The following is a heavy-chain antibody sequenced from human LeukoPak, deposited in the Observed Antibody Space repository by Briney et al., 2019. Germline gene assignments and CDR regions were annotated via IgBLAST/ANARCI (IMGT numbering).Heavy chain of an antibody. Sequence: GGSLRLSCAASGFTFDDYAMHWVRQAPGKGLEWVSGISWNSGSIGYADSVKGRFTISRDNAKNSLYLQMNSLRAEDTALYYCAKDIGRGSGVVDYWGQGTLVTVSS. V-gene: IGHV3-9*01. CDR1: GFTFDDYA. CDR3: AKDIGRGSGVVDY. D-gene: IGHD3-10*01. J-gene: IGHJ4*02. CDR2: ISWNSGSI.